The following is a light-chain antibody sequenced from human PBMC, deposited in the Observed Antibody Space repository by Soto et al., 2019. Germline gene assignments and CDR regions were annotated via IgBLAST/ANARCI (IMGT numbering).Light chain of an antibody. J-gene: IGKJ1*01. CDR1: QSVSSY. CDR3: EQRSSWPWT. Sequence: EIVLTQSPATLSLSPGERATLSCRPSQSVSSYLAWSQQKPGQAPRFLIYDASNRATGIPARFSGSGSGTDFTLTISSLETEDFAVYYCEQRSSWPWTFGQGTKVEIK. V-gene: IGKV3-11*01. CDR2: DAS.